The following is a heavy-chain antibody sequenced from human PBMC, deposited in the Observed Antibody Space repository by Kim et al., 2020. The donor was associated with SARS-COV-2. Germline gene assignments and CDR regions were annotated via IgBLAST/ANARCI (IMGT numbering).Heavy chain of an antibody. CDR2: IYSGGDT. J-gene: IGHJ4*02. V-gene: IGHV3-53*01. D-gene: IGHD3-22*01. CDR1: GFSVTNNY. CDR3: ARDTHSGYRADY. Sequence: GGSLRLSCAASGFSVTNNYMTWVRQAPGKGLGWVSVIYSGGDTYYAESVKGRFTISRDSSRNTLFLQMNNVRAEDTAIYYCARDTHSGYRADYWGQGTLVTVSS.